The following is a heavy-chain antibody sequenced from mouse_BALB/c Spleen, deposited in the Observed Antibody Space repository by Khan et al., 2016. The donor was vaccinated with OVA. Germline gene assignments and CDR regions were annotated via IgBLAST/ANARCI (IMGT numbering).Heavy chain of an antibody. CDR3: SRIQGGDFDY. V-gene: IGHV3-2*02. CDR1: GYSITSDYA. CDR2: ISYSGNT. D-gene: IGHD3-2*02. J-gene: IGHJ2*01. Sequence: EVELVESGPGLVKPSQSLSLTCTVTGYSITSDYAWNWIRQFPGNKLEWMGYISYSGNTKYNPSLKSRISITRDTSKNQFFLQLNFVTIEDTATYCWSRIQGGDFDYWGQGTTLTVSS.